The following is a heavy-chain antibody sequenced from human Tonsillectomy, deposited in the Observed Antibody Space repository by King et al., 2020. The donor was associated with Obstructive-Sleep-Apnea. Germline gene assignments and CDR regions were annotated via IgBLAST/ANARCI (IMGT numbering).Heavy chain of an antibody. CDR2: IGWNSGSI. V-gene: IGHV3-9*01. Sequence: VQLVESGGGLVHPGRSLRLSCAASGFTFDAYAMHWVRQAPGKGLEWVSCIGWNSGSIGYADSVKGRFTISRDNAKNSLYLQMNSLRAEDTALYYCAKGEHGGYWHWGQGTLVTVSS. CDR3: AKGEHGGYWH. D-gene: IGHD6-25*01. J-gene: IGHJ1*01. CDR1: GFTFDAYA.